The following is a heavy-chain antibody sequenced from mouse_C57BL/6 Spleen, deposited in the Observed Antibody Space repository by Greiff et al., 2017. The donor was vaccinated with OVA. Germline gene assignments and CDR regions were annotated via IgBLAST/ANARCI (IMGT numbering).Heavy chain of an antibody. CDR1: GFTFSSYA. V-gene: IGHV5-4*01. CDR2: ISDGGSYT. J-gene: IGHJ1*03. D-gene: IGHD1-1*01. Sequence: EVMLVESGGGLVKPGGSLKLSCAASGFTFSSYAMSWVRQTPEKRLEWVATISDGGSYTYYPDNVKGRFTISRDNAKNNLYLQMSHLKSEDTAMYYCARDTDYYGSSYSSYWYFDVWGTGTTVTVSS. CDR3: ARDTDYYGSSYSSYWYFDV.